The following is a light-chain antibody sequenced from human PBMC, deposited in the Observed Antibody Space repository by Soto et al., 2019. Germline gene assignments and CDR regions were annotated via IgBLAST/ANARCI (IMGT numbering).Light chain of an antibody. Sequence: EIVLSMSPGTLSLSPGERATLSCRASQSVSSSYLAWYQQKPGQAPRLLIYGASSRATGIPDRFSGSGSGTDFTLTISRLEPEEFAVYYCQQYGSSGTVGQGTKVDIK. CDR2: GAS. J-gene: IGKJ1*01. CDR3: QQYGSSGT. CDR1: QSVSSSY. V-gene: IGKV3-20*01.